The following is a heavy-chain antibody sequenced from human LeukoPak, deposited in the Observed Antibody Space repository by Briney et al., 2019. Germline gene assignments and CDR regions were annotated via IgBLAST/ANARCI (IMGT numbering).Heavy chain of an antibody. D-gene: IGHD1-1*01. CDR1: GGSFSGYY. V-gene: IGHV4-34*01. Sequence: SETLSLTCAVYGGSFSGYYWSWIRQPPGKGLEWIGEINHSGSTNYNPSLKSRVTISADTSKNQFSLKLSSVTAADTAVYYCARGDGTPWGQGTLVTVSS. CDR3: ARGDGTP. J-gene: IGHJ5*02. CDR2: INHSGST.